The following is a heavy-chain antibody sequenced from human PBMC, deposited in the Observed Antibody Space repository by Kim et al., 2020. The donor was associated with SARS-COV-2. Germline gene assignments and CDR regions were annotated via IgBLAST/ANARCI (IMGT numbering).Heavy chain of an antibody. D-gene: IGHD3-10*01. CDR3: AKDKDPERTAMVRGVLDY. V-gene: IGHV3-23*01. CDR2: ISGSGGST. J-gene: IGHJ4*02. CDR1: GFTFSSYA. Sequence: GGSLRLSCAASGFTFSSYAMSWVRQAPGKGLEWVSAISGSGGSTYYADSVKGRFTISRDNSKNTLYLQMNSLRAEDTAVYYCAKDKDPERTAMVRGVLDYWGQGTLVTVSS.